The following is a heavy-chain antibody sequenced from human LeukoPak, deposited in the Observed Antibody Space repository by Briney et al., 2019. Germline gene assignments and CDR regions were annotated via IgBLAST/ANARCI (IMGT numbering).Heavy chain of an antibody. J-gene: IGHJ4*02. V-gene: IGHV6-1*01. CDR3: ARAPHGSGCDY. Sequence: SQTLSLTCAISGDSVSSNRATWIWIRQSPSRGLEWLGRTYYVSKWYNDYALSLQGRISVNPDTSRNQFSLHLNSVTPEDTALYYCARAPHGSGCDYWGQGTLVTVSS. CDR1: GDSVSSNRAT. CDR2: TYYVSKWYN. D-gene: IGHD6-19*01.